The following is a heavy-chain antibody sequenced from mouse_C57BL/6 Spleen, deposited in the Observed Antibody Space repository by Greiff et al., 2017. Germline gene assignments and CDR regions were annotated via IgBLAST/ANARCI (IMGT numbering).Heavy chain of an antibody. CDR2: IYPGDGDT. Sequence: QVQLQQSGAELVKPGASVKISCKASGYAFSSYWMNWVKQRPGKGLEWIGQIYPGDGDTNYNGKFKGKATLTADKSSSTAVVQLSSLTSEDSAVSFCARNGVRQRDYFDYWGQGTTLTVSS. V-gene: IGHV1-80*01. CDR3: ARNGVRQRDYFDY. D-gene: IGHD2-14*01. J-gene: IGHJ2*01. CDR1: GYAFSSYW.